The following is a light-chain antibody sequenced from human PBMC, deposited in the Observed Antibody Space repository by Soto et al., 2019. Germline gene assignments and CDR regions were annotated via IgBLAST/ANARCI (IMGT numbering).Light chain of an antibody. V-gene: IGLV2-14*01. Sequence: QSVLTKPASVSGSPGQSITISCTGTSSDVGNYNYVSWYQQHPGKAPKLMIYDVSNRPSGVSNRFSGSKSDNTASLTISGLQAEDEADYYCNSYTSSSTPYVFGTGTKVTVL. CDR2: DVS. J-gene: IGLJ1*01. CDR3: NSYTSSSTPYV. CDR1: SSDVGNYNY.